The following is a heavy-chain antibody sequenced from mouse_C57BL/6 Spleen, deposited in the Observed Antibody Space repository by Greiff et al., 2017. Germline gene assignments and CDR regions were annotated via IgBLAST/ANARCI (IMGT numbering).Heavy chain of an antibody. CDR3: ASGPNYFDY. J-gene: IGHJ2*01. Sequence: VQLQQSGPELVKPGASVKISCKASGYTFTDYYMNWVKQSPGKSLEWIGDINPNNGGTSYNQKFKGKATLTVDKSSSTAYMELRSLTSEDSAVYYCASGPNYFDYWGQGTTLTVSS. CDR1: GYTFTDYY. V-gene: IGHV1-26*01. CDR2: INPNNGGT.